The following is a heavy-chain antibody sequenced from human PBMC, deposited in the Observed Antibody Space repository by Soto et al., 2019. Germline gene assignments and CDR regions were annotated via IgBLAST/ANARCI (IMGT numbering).Heavy chain of an antibody. D-gene: IGHD6-13*01. CDR3: VSEREAAGTVYFQY. Sequence: ASVKVSCKASGYTFTSYGISWVLQAPGQGLEWMGWISAYNGNTNYAENVQGRVIMTTDISTSTAYMELRSLRSDDTAVYYCVSEREAAGTVYFQYWGQGTLVTVSS. CDR2: ISAYNGNT. CDR1: GYTFTSYG. V-gene: IGHV1-18*01. J-gene: IGHJ1*01.